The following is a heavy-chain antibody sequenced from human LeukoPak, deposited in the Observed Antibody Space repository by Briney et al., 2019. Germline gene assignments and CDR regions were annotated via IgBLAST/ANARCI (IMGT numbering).Heavy chain of an antibody. V-gene: IGHV4-59*08. J-gene: IGHJ3*02. Sequence: PSETLSLPCTLSGGSFSNYYWTWIRQPPGKGLEWLGYIYSTGSISYNPSLESRVTISIDTSKNTFSLKLTSVTAADTAVYFCARWNLDLAYDIWGQGTMVTVSS. CDR2: IYSTGSI. CDR3: ARWNLDLAYDI. D-gene: IGHD1-1*01. CDR1: GGSFSNYY.